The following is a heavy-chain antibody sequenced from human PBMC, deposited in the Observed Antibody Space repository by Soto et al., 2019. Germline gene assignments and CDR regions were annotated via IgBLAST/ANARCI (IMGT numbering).Heavy chain of an antibody. CDR2: IYHSGST. Sequence: DSLSLTCAVSGYSISSGYDWGWIRQPPGKGLEWIGSIYHSGSTYYNPSLKSRVTISVDTSKNQFSLKLSSVTAADTAVYYCARDREYSNSPDFDYWGQGTLVTVSS. CDR1: GYSISSGYD. V-gene: IGHV4-38-2*02. D-gene: IGHD6-6*01. J-gene: IGHJ4*02. CDR3: ARDREYSNSPDFDY.